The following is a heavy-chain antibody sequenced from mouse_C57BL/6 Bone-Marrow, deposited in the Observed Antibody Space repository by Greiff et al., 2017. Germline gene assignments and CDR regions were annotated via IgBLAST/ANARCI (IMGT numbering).Heavy chain of an antibody. CDR2: IDPSDSYT. V-gene: IGHV1-59*01. J-gene: IGHJ2*01. Sequence: VQLQQPGAELVRPGTSVKLSCKASGYTFTSYWMHWVKQRPGQGLEWIGVIDPSDSYTNYNQQFKGKATLTVDTSSSTAYMQLSSLTSEDSAVYYCARDYCGSSYDYWGQGTTLTVSS. CDR1: GYTFTSYW. CDR3: ARDYCGSSYDY. D-gene: IGHD1-1*01.